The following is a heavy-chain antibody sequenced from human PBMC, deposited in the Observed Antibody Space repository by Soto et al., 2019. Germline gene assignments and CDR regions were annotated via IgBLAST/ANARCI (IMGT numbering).Heavy chain of an antibody. CDR1: GGSISSGGYY. Sequence: QVQLQESGPGLVKPSQTLSLTCTVSGGSISSGGYYWSWIRQHPGKGPEWIGYIYHSGDTYYNPSLKGRATISVDTSKNQFSLKLGSVTAADTAVYYCARATVTHYFDYWGQGTLVTVSS. CDR2: IYHSGDT. D-gene: IGHD4-17*01. V-gene: IGHV4-31*03. CDR3: ARATVTHYFDY. J-gene: IGHJ4*02.